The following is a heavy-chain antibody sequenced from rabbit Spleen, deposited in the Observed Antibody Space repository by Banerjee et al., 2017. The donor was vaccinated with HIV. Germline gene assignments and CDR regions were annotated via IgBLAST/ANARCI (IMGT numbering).Heavy chain of an antibody. D-gene: IGHD4-1*01. J-gene: IGHJ4*01. V-gene: IGHV1S45*01. CDR1: GFAFSNKAV. CDR3: VREVAVKFNL. Sequence: HEQLVESGGGLVKPEGSLKLSCIVSGFAFSNKAVMCWVRQAPGKGLEWIACINGVTGKAVYASWAKGRFTFSKTSSTTVTLQLNSLTAADTATYFCVREVAVKFNLWGPGTLVTVS. CDR2: INGVTGKA.